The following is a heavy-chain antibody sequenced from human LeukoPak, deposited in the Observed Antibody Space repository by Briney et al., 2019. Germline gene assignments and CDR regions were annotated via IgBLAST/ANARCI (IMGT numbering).Heavy chain of an antibody. CDR1: GYTFTGYY. CDR2: INPNSGGT. CDR3: ARTYYYGSGSYYKEDY. J-gene: IGHJ4*02. Sequence: ASVKVSCKASGYTFTGYYMHWVRQAPGQGLEWMGWINPNSGGTNYAQKFQGRVTMTRDTSISTAYMELSRLRSDDTAVYYCARTYYYGSGSYYKEDYWGQGTLVTVSS. D-gene: IGHD3-10*01. V-gene: IGHV1-2*02.